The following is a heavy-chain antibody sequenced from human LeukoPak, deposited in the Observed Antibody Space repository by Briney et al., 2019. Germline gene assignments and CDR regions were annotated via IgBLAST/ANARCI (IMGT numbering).Heavy chain of an antibody. CDR1: GYTFTVYY. CDR3: ARGVTARGFYYYMDI. J-gene: IGHJ6*03. CDR2: IDPNSGVT. V-gene: IGHV1-2*02. Sequence: GASVKVSCKASGYTFTVYYIHWVRQAPGQGLEWLGWIDPNSGVTNFAQKFQGRVTMTRDTSISTAYMELSRLRSDDTAVYSCARGVTARGFYYYMDIWGRGTTVTVSS. D-gene: IGHD2-21*02.